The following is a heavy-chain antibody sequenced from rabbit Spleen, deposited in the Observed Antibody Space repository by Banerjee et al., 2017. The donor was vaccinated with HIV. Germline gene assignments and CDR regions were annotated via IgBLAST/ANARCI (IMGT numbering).Heavy chain of an antibody. V-gene: IGHV1S40*01. Sequence: QSLEESGGDLVKPGASLTLTCTASGFSFSSSYDMCWVRQAPGKGLEWISCIYAGSSGSAYYASWAKGRFTISKTSSTTVTLQMTTLTVADTATYFCASAGYGASSYKLSRWDLWGQGTLVTVS. CDR2: IYAGSSGSA. D-gene: IGHD8-1*01. J-gene: IGHJ3*01. CDR1: GFSFSSSYD. CDR3: ASAGYGASSYKLSRWDL.